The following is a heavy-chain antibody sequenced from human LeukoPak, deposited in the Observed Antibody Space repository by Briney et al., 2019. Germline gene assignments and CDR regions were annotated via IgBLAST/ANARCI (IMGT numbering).Heavy chain of an antibody. D-gene: IGHD1-26*01. CDR3: GMFAVIVGGGLDI. CDR1: GGSFSDYY. V-gene: IGHV4-34*01. J-gene: IGHJ3*02. Sequence: PSETLSLTCAVYGGSFSDYYFTWIRQPPGKGLEWIGDINHSGNSSYNKSLKSRVTISVDTPKNQVSLELNSVTAADTAVYYCGMFAVIVGGGLDIWGQGTVVTVSS. CDR2: INHSGNS.